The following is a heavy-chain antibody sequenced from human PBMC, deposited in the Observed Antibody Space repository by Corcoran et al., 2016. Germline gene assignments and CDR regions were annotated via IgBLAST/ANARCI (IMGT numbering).Heavy chain of an antibody. D-gene: IGHD2-21*01. V-gene: IGHV3-53*01. J-gene: IGHJ6*02. CDR3: ARDRVLWWLPHRGYYYYGMDV. Sequence: EVQLVESGGGLIQPGGSLRLSCAASGFTVSSNYMSWVRQAPGKGLEWVSVIYSGGSTYYADSVKGRFTISRDNSKNTLYLQMYSLRAEDTAVYYCARDRVLWWLPHRGYYYYGMDVWGQGTTVTVSS. CDR1: GFTVSSNY. CDR2: IYSGGST.